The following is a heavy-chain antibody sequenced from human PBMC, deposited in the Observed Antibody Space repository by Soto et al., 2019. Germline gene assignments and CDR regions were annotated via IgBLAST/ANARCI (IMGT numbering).Heavy chain of an antibody. Sequence: QVQVVQSGDEVKKPGASVKVSCKASGYTFTNYGFSWVRQAPGQGLEWMGWISGYNGNTKYAEKFQGRVTMTTDTSTSTAHVERRSLGSDDTAVYYCAREGQAPYYYYGMDVWGPGTAVTVSS. CDR3: AREGQAPYYYYGMDV. CDR1: GYTFTNYG. CDR2: ISGYNGNT. V-gene: IGHV1-18*01. J-gene: IGHJ6*02.